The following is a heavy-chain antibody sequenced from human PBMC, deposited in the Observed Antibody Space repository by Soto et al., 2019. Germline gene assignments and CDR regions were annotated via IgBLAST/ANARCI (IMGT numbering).Heavy chain of an antibody. J-gene: IGHJ5*02. V-gene: IGHV1-69*13. CDR2: IIPIFGTA. Sequence: AASVKVSCKASGGTFSSYAISWVRQAPGQGLEWMGGIIPIFGTANYAQKFQGRVTITADESTSTAYMELSSLRSEDTAVYYCARGGGYKINWFDPWGQGTLVTVSS. CDR3: ARGGGYKINWFDP. CDR1: GGTFSSYA. D-gene: IGHD5-12*01.